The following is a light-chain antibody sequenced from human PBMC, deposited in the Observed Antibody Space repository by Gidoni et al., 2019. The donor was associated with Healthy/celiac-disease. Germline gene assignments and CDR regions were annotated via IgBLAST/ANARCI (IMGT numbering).Light chain of an antibody. CDR3: CSYAGSYPWV. CDR1: SSDVGVYHY. J-gene: IGLJ3*02. CDR2: DVS. V-gene: IGLV2-11*01. Sequence: QSALTQPRAVSGSPGQSVTISCTGTSSDVGVYHYVSWYQQHPGKAPKLMIYDVSKRPSGVPDRFSGSKSGNTASLTISGLQAEDEADYYCCSYAGSYPWVFGGGTKLTVL.